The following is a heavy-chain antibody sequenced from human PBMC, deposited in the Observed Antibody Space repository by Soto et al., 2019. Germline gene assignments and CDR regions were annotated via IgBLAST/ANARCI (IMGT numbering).Heavy chain of an antibody. V-gene: IGHV1-69*08. CDR3: AREMAAARRDGCH. Sequence: QVQLVQSGAEVKKPGSSVKVSCKASGGTFSSYTISWVRQAPGQGLEWMGRIIPILGIANYAQKFQGRVTITADKSTSTSYMELSSLRSEDTAVYFCAREMAAARRDGCHWGQGTLVTDSS. CDR2: IIPILGIA. J-gene: IGHJ4*02. CDR1: GGTFSSYT. D-gene: IGHD2-8*01.